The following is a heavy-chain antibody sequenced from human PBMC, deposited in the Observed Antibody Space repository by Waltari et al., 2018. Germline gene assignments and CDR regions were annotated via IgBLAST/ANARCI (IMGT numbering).Heavy chain of an antibody. D-gene: IGHD2-15*01. J-gene: IGHJ5*02. CDR2: ISYDGANK. CDR3: AGGEVVADVWT. CDR1: GFNFSNYA. Sequence: QVQLVESGGDVVQPGRSLRLSCAASGFNFSNYAMHWVRQDPGKGLEWVAVISYDGANKVYADTVKGRFNISRDASKKTLYLQMNSLRPDDTALYFCAGGEVVADVWTWGQGTLVTVSS. V-gene: IGHV3-30*16.